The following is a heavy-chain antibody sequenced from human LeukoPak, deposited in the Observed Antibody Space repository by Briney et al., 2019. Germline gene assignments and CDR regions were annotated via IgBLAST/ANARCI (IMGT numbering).Heavy chain of an antibody. CDR1: GFTFNHYG. V-gene: IGHV3-23*01. CDR3: ARGMGAFDY. D-gene: IGHD5-24*01. J-gene: IGHJ4*02. Sequence: PGGTLRLSCAASGFTFNHYGMSWVRQAPGKGLEWVSVISGSGGTTYYADSVKGRFTISRDNSKNTLYLQMNSLRADDTAVYYCARGMGAFDYWGQGTLVTVSS. CDR2: ISGSGGTT.